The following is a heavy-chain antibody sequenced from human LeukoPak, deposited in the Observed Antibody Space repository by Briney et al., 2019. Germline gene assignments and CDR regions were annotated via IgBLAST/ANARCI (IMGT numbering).Heavy chain of an antibody. J-gene: IGHJ5*02. CDR1: GGTFSSYA. CDR2: IIPIFGTA. V-gene: IGHV1-69*06. CDR3: ANDLRAAPRENWFDP. D-gene: IGHD3/OR15-3a*01. Sequence: ASVKVSCKASGGTFSSYAISWVRQAPGQGLEWMGGIIPIFGTANYAQKFQGRVTITADKSTSTAYMELSSLRSEDTAVYYCANDLRAAPRENWFDPWGQGTLVTVSS.